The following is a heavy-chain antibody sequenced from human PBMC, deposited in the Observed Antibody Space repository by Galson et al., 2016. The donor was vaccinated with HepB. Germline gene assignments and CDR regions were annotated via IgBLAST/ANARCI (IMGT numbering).Heavy chain of an antibody. D-gene: IGHD4-17*01. CDR1: GGSINSGEFY. J-gene: IGHJ2*01. CDR2: VYYRGFP. Sequence: TLSLTCTVSGGSINSGEFYWSWIRQPPGKGLERIGYVYYRGFPYYNPSLKSRVTISLDTSKHQFSRKLNSVTAADAAVYYCASATTVTTYWYFDLWGRGTLVTVSS. V-gene: IGHV4-30-4*01. CDR3: ASATTVTTYWYFDL.